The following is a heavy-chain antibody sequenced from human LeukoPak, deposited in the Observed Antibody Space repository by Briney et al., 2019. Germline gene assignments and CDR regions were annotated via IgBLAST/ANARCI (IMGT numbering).Heavy chain of an antibody. CDR2: IRPSGDNT. J-gene: IGHJ3*02. Sequence: GGSLRLSCAASGFTFSSYDMTWVRQAPGRGLEWVSSIRPSGDNTYYGDSVKGRFTISRDNAKNSLYLQMNSLRAEDTAVYYCARDHVGGSWGVGAFDIWGQGTMVTVSS. D-gene: IGHD1-26*01. CDR3: ARDHVGGSWGVGAFDI. CDR1: GFTFSSYD. V-gene: IGHV3-21*01.